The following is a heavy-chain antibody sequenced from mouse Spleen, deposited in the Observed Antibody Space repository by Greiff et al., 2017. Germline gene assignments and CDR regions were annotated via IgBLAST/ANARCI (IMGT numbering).Heavy chain of an antibody. CDR3: ARDYYDGFAY. CDR2: INPSTGGT. CDR1: GYSFTGYY. J-gene: IGHJ3*01. V-gene: IGHV1-42*01. Sequence: VQLKQSGPELVKPGASVKISCKASGYSFTGYYMNWVKQSPEKSLEWIGEINPSTGGTTYNQKFKAKATLTVDKSSSTAYMQLKSLTSEDSAVYYCARDYYDGFAYWGQGTLVTVSA. D-gene: IGHD2-4*01.